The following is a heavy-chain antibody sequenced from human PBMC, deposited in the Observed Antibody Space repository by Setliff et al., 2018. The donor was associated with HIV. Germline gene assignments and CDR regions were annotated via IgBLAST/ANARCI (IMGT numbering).Heavy chain of an antibody. D-gene: IGHD3-22*01. CDR3: ARDMTCYNDTSGSFGWFDP. CDR1: GGSISSSSYY. CDR2: GFHSGTT. V-gene: IGHV4-39*07. J-gene: IGHJ5*02. Sequence: PSETLSLTCTVSGGSISSSSYYWGWIRQSPGKGLEWIGSGFHSGTTYYNPSLKSRVTISVDTSKNQLSLKVNSVTAADTAVYYCARDMTCYNDTSGSFGWFDPWGQGTLVTVSS.